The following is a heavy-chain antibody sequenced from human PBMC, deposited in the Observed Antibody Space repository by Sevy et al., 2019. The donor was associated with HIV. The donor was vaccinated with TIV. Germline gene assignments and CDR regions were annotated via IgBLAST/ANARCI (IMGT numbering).Heavy chain of an antibody. CDR2: ISYDGSHK. CDR3: AKGSKATDSAFDV. J-gene: IGHJ3*01. Sequence: GGSLRLSCSASGFIFSNYGMHWVHQAPGKGLEWVAVISYDGSHKYYSDSVRGRFTISRDNSKNTVSLQMNSLRDEDTAIYYCAKGSKATDSAFDVWGQGTMVTVSS. D-gene: IGHD3-22*01. CDR1: GFIFSNYG. V-gene: IGHV3-30*18.